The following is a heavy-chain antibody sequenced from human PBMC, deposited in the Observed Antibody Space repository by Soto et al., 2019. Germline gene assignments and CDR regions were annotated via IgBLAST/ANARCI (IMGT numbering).Heavy chain of an antibody. CDR2: INVYNGNT. J-gene: IGHJ5*02. V-gene: IGHV1-18*01. D-gene: IGHD3-10*01. CDR3: ARGVGSGSYYNQYIWFDP. CDR1: GYTFTNYG. Sequence: QVQLVQSGGEVKKPGASVKVSCKASGYTFTNYGISWVRQAPGQGLEWMGWINVYNGNTKYAQKVQGRVTMTTDTSTSTAYMELRSLRSDDTAVYYSARGVGSGSYYNQYIWFDPWGQGTLVIVSS.